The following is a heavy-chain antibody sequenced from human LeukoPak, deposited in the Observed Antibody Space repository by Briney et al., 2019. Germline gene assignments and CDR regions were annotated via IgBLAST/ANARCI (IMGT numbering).Heavy chain of an antibody. CDR1: GYTFTSYD. CDR3: ARNPRCSSTSCYKPPLHFDY. Sequence: ASVKVSCKASGYTFTSYDINWVRQATGQGLEWMGWMNPNSGNTGYAQKFQGRVTMTRNTSISTAYMELSSLRSDDTAVYYCARNPRCSSTSCYKPPLHFDYWGQGTLVTVSS. V-gene: IGHV1-8*01. CDR2: MNPNSGNT. D-gene: IGHD2-2*02. J-gene: IGHJ4*02.